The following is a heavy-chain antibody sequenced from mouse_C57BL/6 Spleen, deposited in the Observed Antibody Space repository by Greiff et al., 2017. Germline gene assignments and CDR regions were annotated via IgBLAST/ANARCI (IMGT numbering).Heavy chain of an antibody. D-gene: IGHD2-2*01. J-gene: IGHJ3*01. Sequence: EVQLVESGGGLVKPGGSLKLSCAASGFTFSSYAMSWVRQTPEKRLEWVATISDGGSYTYYPDNVKGRFTISGDNAKNNLYLQRSHLTSEDTAMYYCASGVTKAWFADWGQGTLVTVSA. CDR3: ASGVTKAWFAD. V-gene: IGHV5-4*01. CDR1: GFTFSSYA. CDR2: ISDGGSYT.